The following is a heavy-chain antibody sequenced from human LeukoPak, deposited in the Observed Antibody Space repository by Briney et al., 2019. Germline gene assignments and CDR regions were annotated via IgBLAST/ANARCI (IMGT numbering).Heavy chain of an antibody. CDR1: GGSISSGDYY. D-gene: IGHD2-2*02. Sequence: SQTLSLTCTVSGGSISSGDYYWSWIRQPPGKGLEWIGYIYYSGSTYYNPSLKSRVTISVDTSKNQFSLKLSSVTAADTAVYYCARMRRYQPLLYPTRDAFDIWGQGTMVTVSS. V-gene: IGHV4-30-4*01. CDR2: IYYSGST. J-gene: IGHJ3*02. CDR3: ARMRRYQPLLYPTRDAFDI.